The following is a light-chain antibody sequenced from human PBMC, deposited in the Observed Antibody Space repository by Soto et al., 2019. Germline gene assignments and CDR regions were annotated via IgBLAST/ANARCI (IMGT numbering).Light chain of an antibody. J-gene: IGKJ4*01. CDR3: QQYNNWPLT. CDR1: QSVRSY. V-gene: IGKV3-11*01. CDR2: ETS. Sequence: EIVLTQSPATLSLSPGESATLSCRASQSVRSYLAWYQKKPGQAPRLLIYETSNRATGVPARFSGSGSGTDFTLTISSLEAEDFAVYYCQQYNNWPLTFGGGTKVDIK.